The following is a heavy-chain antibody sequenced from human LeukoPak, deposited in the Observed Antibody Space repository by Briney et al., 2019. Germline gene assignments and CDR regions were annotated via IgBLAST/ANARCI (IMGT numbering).Heavy chain of an antibody. V-gene: IGHV3-7*01. CDR2: IKQEGSEK. CDR3: AGATARGEDYYYYYMDV. D-gene: IGHD3-16*01. J-gene: IGHJ6*03. CDR1: GFTFSSYW. Sequence: GGSLRLSCAASGFTFSSYWMSWVRQAPGKGLEWVANIKQEGSEKYYVDSVKGRFTISRDNAKNSLSLQMNSLRAEDTAVYYCAGATARGEDYYYYYMDVWGKGTTVTVSS.